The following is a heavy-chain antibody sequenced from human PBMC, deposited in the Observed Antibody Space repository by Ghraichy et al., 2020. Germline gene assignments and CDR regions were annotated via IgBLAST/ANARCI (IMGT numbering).Heavy chain of an antibody. CDR1: GVSVTNNF. J-gene: IGHJ4*02. CDR2: ISHSGTP. Sequence: SQTLSLTCNVSGVSVTNNFWTWIRQSPGKGLEWLGFISHSGTPKYSPSLESRVTMSVDKSKNHFSLRMSSLTAADTAVYFCAHDPQARSHGGSFGRGFAFWGQGILVTVSS. V-gene: IGHV4-59*02. CDR3: AHDPQARSHGGSFGRGFAF. D-gene: IGHD2-15*01.